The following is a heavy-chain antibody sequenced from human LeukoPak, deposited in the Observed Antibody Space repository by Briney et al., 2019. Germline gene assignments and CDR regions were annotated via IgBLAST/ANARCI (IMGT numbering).Heavy chain of an antibody. D-gene: IGHD2-21*01. J-gene: IGHJ4*02. CDR3: ARRGDLYESLYYFDY. CDR1: GYTFTSYY. CDR2: IIPIFGTA. V-gene: IGHV1-69*06. Sequence: ASVKVSCKASGYTFTSYYMHWVRQAPGQGLEWMGGIIPIFGTANYAQKFQGRVTITADKSTSTAYMELSRLRSEDTAVYYCARRGDLYESLYYFDYWGQGTLVTVSS.